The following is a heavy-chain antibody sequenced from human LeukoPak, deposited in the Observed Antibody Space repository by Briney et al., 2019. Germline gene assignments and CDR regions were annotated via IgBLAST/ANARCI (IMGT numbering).Heavy chain of an antibody. Sequence: GGSLRLSCAASGFTVSSNYMSWVRQAPGKGLEWVSVIYSGGSTYYADSVKGRFTISRDNSKNTLYLQMNSLRAEDTAVYYCAKDLGYSYGYHTHYFDYWGQGTLVTVSS. CDR3: AKDLGYSYGYHTHYFDY. D-gene: IGHD5-18*01. CDR1: GFTVSSNY. V-gene: IGHV3-53*01. CDR2: IYSGGST. J-gene: IGHJ4*02.